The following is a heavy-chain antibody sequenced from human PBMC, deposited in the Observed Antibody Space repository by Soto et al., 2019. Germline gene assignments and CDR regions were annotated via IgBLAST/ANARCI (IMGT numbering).Heavy chain of an antibody. Sequence: EVQLLESGGGLVQPGGSLRLSCAASGFTFSNYAMSWVRQAPGKGPEWVAAISDSGAGTYHADSVKGRFTIFRANSKNTLYLQMNSLRAEDTAVYDCAQRGSGSQGSGGFDIWGQGTMVTVSP. CDR3: AQRGSGSQGSGGFDI. CDR2: ISDSGAGT. D-gene: IGHD1-26*01. V-gene: IGHV3-23*01. CDR1: GFTFSNYA. J-gene: IGHJ3*02.